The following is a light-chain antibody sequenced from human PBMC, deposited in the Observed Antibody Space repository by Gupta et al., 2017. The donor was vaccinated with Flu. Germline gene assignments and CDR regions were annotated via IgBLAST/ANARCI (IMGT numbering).Light chain of an antibody. Sequence: SITISCTGTNRDVGSYKFVSCYQQPRDTLPLLICYDVSGRPSGLSDRCAASWSGTTALPIISGLPADDDAFYYCALYNSRSAQLFGGGTKLTVL. CDR1: NRDVGSYKF. CDR2: DVS. J-gene: IGLJ3*02. V-gene: IGLV2-14*03. CDR3: ALYNSRSAQL.